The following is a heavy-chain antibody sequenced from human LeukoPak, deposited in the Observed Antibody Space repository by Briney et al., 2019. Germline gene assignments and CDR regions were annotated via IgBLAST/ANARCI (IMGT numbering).Heavy chain of an antibody. Sequence: ASVKVSCKASGYTFTGYYMHWVRQAPGQGLEWMGWINPNSGGTNYAQKFQGRVTMTRDTSISTAYMELSRLRSDDTAVYYCARATNRFLEWLLSDYWGQGTLATVSS. CDR3: ARATNRFLEWLLSDY. D-gene: IGHD3-3*01. CDR2: INPNSGGT. V-gene: IGHV1-2*02. J-gene: IGHJ4*02. CDR1: GYTFTGYY.